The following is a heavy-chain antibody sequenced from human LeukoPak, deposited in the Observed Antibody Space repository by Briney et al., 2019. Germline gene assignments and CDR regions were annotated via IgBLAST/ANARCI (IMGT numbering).Heavy chain of an antibody. CDR1: GFTFSSYG. Sequence: GGSLRLSCAASGFTFSSYGMHWVRQAPGKGLEWVAVIWYDGSNKYYADSVKGRFTISRDNSKNTLYLQMNSLRAEDTAVYYCARDLSIAARGGIWGQGTMVTASS. CDR2: IWYDGSNK. CDR3: ARDLSIAARGGI. V-gene: IGHV3-33*01. D-gene: IGHD6-6*01. J-gene: IGHJ3*02.